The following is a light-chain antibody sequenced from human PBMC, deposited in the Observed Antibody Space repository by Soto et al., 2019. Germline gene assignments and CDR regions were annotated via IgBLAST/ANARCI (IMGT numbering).Light chain of an antibody. V-gene: IGLV2-14*01. CDR1: SSDIGDYNY. CDR3: SSYTSSTTRV. J-gene: IGLJ1*01. CDR2: EVS. Sequence: QSALTQPASVSGSPGQSITISCTGTSSDIGDYNYVSWYQQHPDKAPKLMIYEVSNRPSGVSDRFSGSKSGNTASLTISGLQAEDEADYYCSSYTSSTTRVFGTGTKVTVL.